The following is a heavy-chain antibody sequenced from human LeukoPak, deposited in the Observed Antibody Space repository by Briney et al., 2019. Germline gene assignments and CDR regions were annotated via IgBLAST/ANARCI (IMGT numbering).Heavy chain of an antibody. J-gene: IGHJ6*02. V-gene: IGHV3-30*03. CDR1: GFTFSSYG. CDR2: ISYDGSNK. Sequence: GRSLRLSCAASGFTFSSYGMHWVRQAPGKGLEWVAVISYDGSNKYYADSVKGRFTISRDNSKNTLYLQMNSLRAEDTAVYYCASRSLLSGSYYEYYYYGMDVWGQGTTVTVSS. D-gene: IGHD3-10*01. CDR3: ASRSLLSGSYYEYYYYGMDV.